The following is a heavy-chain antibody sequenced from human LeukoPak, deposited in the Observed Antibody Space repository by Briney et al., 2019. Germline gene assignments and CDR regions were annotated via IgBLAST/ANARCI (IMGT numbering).Heavy chain of an antibody. D-gene: IGHD3-10*01. Sequence: PSETLSLTCIVSGGSISSGSNYWGWIRRPPGKGLEWIGSIYYSGNTYYNSSLKSRATISVDTSKNQFSLRLSSVTAGDTAVYHCARLSLGSGSSYNFHFDYWGQGTLVTVSS. CDR1: GGSISSGSNY. V-gene: IGHV4-39*01. CDR2: IYYSGNT. CDR3: ARLSLGSGSSYNFHFDY. J-gene: IGHJ4*02.